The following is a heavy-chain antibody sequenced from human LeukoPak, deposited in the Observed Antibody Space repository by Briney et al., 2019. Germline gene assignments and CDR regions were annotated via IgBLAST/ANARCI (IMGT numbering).Heavy chain of an antibody. J-gene: IGHJ4*02. D-gene: IGHD1-1*01. CDR1: GFTFDDYA. Sequence: SGGSLRLSCAASGFTFDDYAMHWVRHAPGKGLEWVSGISWNSGSIGYADSVKGRFTISRDNAKNSLYLQLNSLRVEDTAVYYCKSGGAAPGSFDYWGQGTLVTVSP. V-gene: IGHV3-9*01. CDR2: ISWNSGSI. CDR3: KSGGAAPGSFDY.